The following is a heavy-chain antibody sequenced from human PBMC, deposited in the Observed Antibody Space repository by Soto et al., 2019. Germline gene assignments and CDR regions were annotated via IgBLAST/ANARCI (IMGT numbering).Heavy chain of an antibody. D-gene: IGHD3-16*01. CDR3: ARDQGIMDY. Sequence: XGSLRLSCAASGFTFSSYEMNWVRQDPGKGLEWVSHISSGGGTIYYADSVKGRFYISRDNAKNSLYLQMTSLRAEDTAVYYCARDQGIMDYWGQGTLVTVSS. CDR2: ISSGGGTI. J-gene: IGHJ4*02. V-gene: IGHV3-48*03. CDR1: GFTFSSYE.